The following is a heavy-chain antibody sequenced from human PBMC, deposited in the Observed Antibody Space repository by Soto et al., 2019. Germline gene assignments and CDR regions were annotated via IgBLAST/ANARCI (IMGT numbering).Heavy chain of an antibody. CDR3: ARQGAALRDYYYGMDV. D-gene: IGHD6-25*01. J-gene: IGHJ6*02. CDR1: GGTFSSYA. CDR2: IIPIFGTA. V-gene: IGHV1-69*12. Sequence: QVQLVQSGAEVKKPGSSVKVSCKASGGTFSSYAISWVRQAPGQGLEWMGGIIPIFGTANYAQKFQGRVTITADESTSPAYIELSRLRSEGTAVYYCARQGAALRDYYYGMDVWGQGTTVTVSS.